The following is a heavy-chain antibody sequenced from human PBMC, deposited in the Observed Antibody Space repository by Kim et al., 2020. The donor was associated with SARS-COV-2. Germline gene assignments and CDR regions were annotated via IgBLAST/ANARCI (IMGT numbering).Heavy chain of an antibody. J-gene: IGHJ5*02. V-gene: IGHV1-69*01. Sequence: QKFRGRVTITADESTSTADMELSSLRSEDTAVYYCAREGGAAGTGRWFDPWGQGTLVTVSS. CDR3: AREGGAAGTGRWFDP. D-gene: IGHD6-13*01.